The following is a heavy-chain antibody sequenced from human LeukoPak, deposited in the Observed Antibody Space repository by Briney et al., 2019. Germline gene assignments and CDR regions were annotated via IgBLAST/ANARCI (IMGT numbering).Heavy chain of an antibody. Sequence: GGSLRLSCAASGFTFSSYSMNWVRQAPGKGLEWVSSISSSSSYIYYADSVKGRFTISRDNAKNSLYLQMNSLRAEDTAVYYCARDINNFGEIDYWGQGTLVTVSS. J-gene: IGHJ4*02. CDR2: ISSSSSYI. V-gene: IGHV3-21*01. D-gene: IGHD1-20*01. CDR1: GFTFSSYS. CDR3: ARDINNFGEIDY.